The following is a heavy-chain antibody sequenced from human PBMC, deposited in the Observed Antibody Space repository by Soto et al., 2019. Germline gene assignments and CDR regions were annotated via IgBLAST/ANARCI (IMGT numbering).Heavy chain of an antibody. CDR1: GGTFSSHG. Sequence: QVQLVQSGAEVKKPGSSVKVSCKASGGTFSSHGFNWVRQAPGQGLEWIGGSIPLFGITNHTQKFQDRITITADASTTTAYMEVRGLRADATAVYNCESDRGYGLVNRGQGTLRTVSS. D-gene: IGHD2-15*01. J-gene: IGHJ4*02. V-gene: IGHV1-69*12. CDR2: SIPLFGIT. CDR3: ESDRGYGLVN.